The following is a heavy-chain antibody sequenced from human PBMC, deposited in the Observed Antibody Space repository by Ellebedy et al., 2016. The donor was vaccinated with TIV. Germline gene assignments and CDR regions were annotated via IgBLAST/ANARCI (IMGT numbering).Heavy chain of an antibody. V-gene: IGHV1-69*04. J-gene: IGHJ4*02. CDR1: GGTFSSYA. D-gene: IGHD2-2*01. CDR3: ARDRAVVVPAAFDY. CDR2: IIPILGIA. Sequence: ASVKVSCKASGGTFSSYAISWVRQAPGQGLEWMGRIIPILGIANYAQKFQGRVTITADKSTSTAYMELSSLRSEDTAVYYCARDRAVVVPAAFDYWGQGTLVTVSS.